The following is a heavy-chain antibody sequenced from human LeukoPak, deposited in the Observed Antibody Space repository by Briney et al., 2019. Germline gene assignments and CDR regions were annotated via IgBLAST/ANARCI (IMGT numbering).Heavy chain of an antibody. J-gene: IGHJ4*02. CDR1: GFTFRRYG. V-gene: IGHV3-23*01. CDR3: AKAPVTSCRGAYCYPFDS. Sequence: GGSLRLSCAASGFTFRRYGMTWVRQAPGKGLEWVSSISGSGGSTYYADSVKGRFIISRDNSKNTLYLQMNSLRAEDAAVYFCAKAPVTSCRGAYCYPFDSWGQGTLVTVSS. CDR2: ISGSGGST. D-gene: IGHD2-21*01.